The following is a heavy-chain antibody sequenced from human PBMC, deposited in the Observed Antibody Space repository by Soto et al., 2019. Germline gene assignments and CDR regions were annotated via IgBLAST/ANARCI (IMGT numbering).Heavy chain of an antibody. Sequence: GGSLRLSCAASGFTFTRYSMNWVRQAPGKGLEWVSSISSTTNYIYYADSMKGRFTVSRDNAKNSVYLEMNSLSAEDTAVYYCARESEDLTSNFDYWGQGT. V-gene: IGHV3-21*01. CDR3: ARESEDLTSNFDY. CDR2: ISSTTNYI. CDR1: GFTFTRYS. J-gene: IGHJ4*02.